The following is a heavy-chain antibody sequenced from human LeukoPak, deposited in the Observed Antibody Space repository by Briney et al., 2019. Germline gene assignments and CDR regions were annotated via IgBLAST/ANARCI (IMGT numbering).Heavy chain of an antibody. V-gene: IGHV3-48*04. J-gene: IGHJ4*02. Sequence: PGGSLRLSCAASGFTFSSYSMNWVRQTPGKGLEWVSYIGTSSSIIYYADSVKGRFTISRDNSKNSLYLQMNSLRTEDTALYYCAKEGLEYYFDYWGQGTLVTVSS. CDR1: GFTFSSYS. CDR3: AKEGLEYYFDY. CDR2: IGTSSSII.